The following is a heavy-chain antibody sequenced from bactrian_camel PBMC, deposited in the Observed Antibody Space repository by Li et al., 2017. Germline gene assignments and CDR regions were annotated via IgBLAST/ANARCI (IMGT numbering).Heavy chain of an antibody. D-gene: IGHD2*01. V-gene: IGHV3S53*01. Sequence: VQLVESGGGSVQAGGSLRLSCDAKEDMYSANCMAWFRQSPGNECKAVSTISSSGRTDYADSVKGRFTISRDNAKNTLYLQMNSLKPEDSAMYYCAAAYDSTNYFGCLHYHALEYYKGTRGRSSAIGRSYGGGLLVTSARGPRSPSP. CDR2: ISSSGRT. CDR1: EDMYSANC. J-gene: IGHJ4*01.